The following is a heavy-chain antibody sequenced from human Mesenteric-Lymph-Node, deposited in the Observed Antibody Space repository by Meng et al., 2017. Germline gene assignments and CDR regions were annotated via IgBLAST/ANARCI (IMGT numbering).Heavy chain of an antibody. CDR1: DGSIRTNHW. D-gene: IGHD3-22*01. CDR2: AYYTGST. Sequence: GSLRLSCAVSDGSIRTNHWWSWVRQSPGKGMEWIGDAYYTGSTNFNPSLKSRVTISVDKSINQFSLKVNFVTAADTGMYYCAREERSGSYRFFDAWGQGVLVTVSS. CDR3: AREERSGSYRFFDA. V-gene: IGHV4-4*02. J-gene: IGHJ5*02.